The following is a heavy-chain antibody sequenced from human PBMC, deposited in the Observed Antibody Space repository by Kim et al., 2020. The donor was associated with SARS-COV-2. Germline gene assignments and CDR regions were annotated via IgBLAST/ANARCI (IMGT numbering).Heavy chain of an antibody. J-gene: IGHJ4*02. V-gene: IGHV1-46*01. CDR3: ATEGGH. CDR2: INRSGGGT. D-gene: IGHD3-16*01. CDR1: GFTFTFYS. Sequence: ASVKVSCKASGFTFTFYSMHWVRQAPGQGLEWMGMINRSGGGTNYAQKFQGRVTMTGDTSTNTVYMELSSLRSDDTAVYYCATEGGHWGQGTLVTVYS.